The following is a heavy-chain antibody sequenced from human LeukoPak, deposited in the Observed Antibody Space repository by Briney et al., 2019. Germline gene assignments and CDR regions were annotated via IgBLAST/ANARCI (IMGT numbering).Heavy chain of an antibody. D-gene: IGHD6-19*01. CDR2: ISYDGGNI. CDR3: ARAPPFGNGLSQNFFDY. V-gene: IGHV3-30*04. CDR1: GFKFDTYA. J-gene: IGHJ4*02. Sequence: PGGSLRLSCAPSGFKFDTYAMHWLRQAPGKGLEWVALISYDGGNIYYGDSVRGRFTISRDNDNNMLYLQMNSLRPEDTAVYYCARAPPFGNGLSQNFFDYWGQGTLVIVSS.